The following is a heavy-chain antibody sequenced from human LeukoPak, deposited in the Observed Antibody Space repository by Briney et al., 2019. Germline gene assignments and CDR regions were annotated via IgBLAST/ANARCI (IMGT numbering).Heavy chain of an antibody. V-gene: IGHV3-48*03. Sequence: GGSLRLSCAVSGFPFSVYEMSWVRQAPGKGLEWVSNIGSSGTTIYYADSVRGRFSISRDNAKTSLYPQMNSLRVEDTAVYYCALLAVASDFDYWGQGALVTVSS. CDR2: IGSSGTTI. J-gene: IGHJ4*02. CDR1: GFPFSVYE. CDR3: ALLAVASDFDY. D-gene: IGHD6-19*01.